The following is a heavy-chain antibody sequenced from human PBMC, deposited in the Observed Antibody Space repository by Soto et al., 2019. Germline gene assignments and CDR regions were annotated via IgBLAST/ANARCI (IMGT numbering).Heavy chain of an antibody. J-gene: IGHJ6*02. CDR2: IYYSGST. Sequence: QVQLQESGPGLVKPSQTLSLTCTVSGGSISSGDDFWTWIRQPPGKGLEWIGYIYYSGSTYYNPSLKSRLTMSVYTSKNQFSLQLSSVTAADTAVYYCARDRAKWKDYYYFGMDVWGQGTTVTVSS. CDR1: GGSISSGDDF. D-gene: IGHD1-20*01. CDR3: ARDRAKWKDYYYFGMDV. V-gene: IGHV4-30-4*01.